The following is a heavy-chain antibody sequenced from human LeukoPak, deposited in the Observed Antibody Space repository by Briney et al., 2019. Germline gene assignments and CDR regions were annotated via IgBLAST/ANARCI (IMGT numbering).Heavy chain of an antibody. CDR1: GYSISSGYY. CDR3: ARGWTTRSCFDY. Sequence: KPSETLSLTCAVSGYSISSGYYWGWIRQPPGKGLEWIGSIYHSGSTYYTPSLKSRVTISVDTSKNQFSLKLSSVTAADTAVYYCARGWTTRSCFDYWGQGTLVTVSS. D-gene: IGHD4-11*01. V-gene: IGHV4-38-2*01. CDR2: IYHSGST. J-gene: IGHJ4*02.